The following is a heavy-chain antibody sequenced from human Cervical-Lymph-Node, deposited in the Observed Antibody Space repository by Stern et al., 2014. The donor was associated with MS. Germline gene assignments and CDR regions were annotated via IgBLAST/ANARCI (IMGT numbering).Heavy chain of an antibody. D-gene: IGHD2-2*01. CDR1: GGSVSSSSYY. J-gene: IGHJ4*02. Sequence: QLQLQESGPGLVKPSETLSLTCTVSGGSVSSSSYYWGWIRQPPGKGLEWIGSFYYGGSTFYNPSLKRRVTISVDTPRTHFSLQLSSVPAADTAVYYCARHFSNNVYCSSTSCYFDYWGQGTLVTVSS. V-gene: IGHV4-39*01. CDR3: ARHFSNNVYCSSTSCYFDY. CDR2: FYYGGST.